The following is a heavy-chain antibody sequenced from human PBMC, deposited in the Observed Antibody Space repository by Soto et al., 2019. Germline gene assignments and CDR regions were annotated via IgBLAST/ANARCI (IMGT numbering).Heavy chain of an antibody. J-gene: IGHJ6*02. CDR3: ARSFRTQYFHAMDV. V-gene: IGHV1-69*01. CDR1: GGTFSSYA. Sequence: QVQLVQSGAEVKKPGSSVKVSCKASGGTFSSYAFSWVRQAPGQGLEWMGGIMPMYGIGNYAEKFQGRVKITADESTSTAYMEMSSLRSEDTAIYYCARSFRTQYFHAMDVWGQGTTVTVS. CDR2: IMPMYGIG.